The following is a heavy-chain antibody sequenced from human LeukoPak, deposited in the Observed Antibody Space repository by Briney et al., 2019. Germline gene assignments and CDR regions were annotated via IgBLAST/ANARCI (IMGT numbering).Heavy chain of an antibody. CDR3: AKDEFVASAFTGAFDI. J-gene: IGHJ3*02. V-gene: IGHV3-9*03. CDR1: GFTFDNYA. Sequence: GGSLRLSCAASGFTFDNYAMHWVRQAPGQGLEWVSGISWNTGGIGYADSVKGRFTISRDNAKNSLYLQLNSLRAEDMALHYCAKDEFVASAFTGAFDIWGQGTMVTVSS. D-gene: IGHD2-8*02. CDR2: ISWNTGGI.